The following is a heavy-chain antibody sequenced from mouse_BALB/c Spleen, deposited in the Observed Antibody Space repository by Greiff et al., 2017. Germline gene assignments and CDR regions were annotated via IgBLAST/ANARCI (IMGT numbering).Heavy chain of an antibody. V-gene: IGHV5-9-4*01. J-gene: IGHJ3*01. CDR3: AREGPWFAY. CDR2: ISSGGSYT. Sequence: EVQRVESGGGLVKPGGSLKLSCAASGFTFSSYAMSWVRQSPEKRLEWVAEISSGGSYTYYPDTVTGRFTISRDNAKNTLYLEMSSLRSEDTAMYYCAREGPWFAYWGQGTLVTVSA. CDR1: GFTFSSYA.